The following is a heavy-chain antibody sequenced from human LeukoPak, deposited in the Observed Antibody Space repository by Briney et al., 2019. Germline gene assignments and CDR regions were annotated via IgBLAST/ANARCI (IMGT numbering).Heavy chain of an antibody. V-gene: IGHV3-30*18. Sequence: PGRSLRLSCAASGFTFSSYGMHWVRQAPGKGLEWVAVVSYDGSNKYYADSVKGRFTISRDNSKNTLYLQMNSLRAEDTAVYYCAKVDSGGYEYDYWGQGTLVTASS. CDR2: VSYDGSNK. CDR3: AKVDSGGYEYDY. J-gene: IGHJ4*02. D-gene: IGHD5-12*01. CDR1: GFTFSSYG.